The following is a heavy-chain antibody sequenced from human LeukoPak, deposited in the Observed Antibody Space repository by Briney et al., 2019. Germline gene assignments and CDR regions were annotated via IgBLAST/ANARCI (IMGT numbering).Heavy chain of an antibody. CDR1: GGSFSGYY. CDR2: INHSGST. D-gene: IGHD2-2*01. J-gene: IGHJ4*02. CDR3: ARGRRSNIVVVPAAISY. V-gene: IGHV4-34*01. Sequence: SETLFLTCAVYGGSFSGYYWSWIRQPPGKGLEWIGEINHSGSTNYNPSLKSRVTISVDTSKNQFSLKLSSVTAADTAVYYCARGRRSNIVVVPAAISYWGQGTLVTVSS.